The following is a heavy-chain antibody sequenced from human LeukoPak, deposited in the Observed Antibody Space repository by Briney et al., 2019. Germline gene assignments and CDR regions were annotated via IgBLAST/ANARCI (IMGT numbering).Heavy chain of an antibody. J-gene: IGHJ4*02. CDR1: GFIFSNYV. CDR2: ISYDGSNE. V-gene: IGHV3-30-3*01. Sequence: GGSLRLSCAASGFIFSNYVMHWVRQAPGKGLDWVSIISYDGSNEYYADSVKGRFSISRDNSGNTLYLQMNGLRAEDTAVYYCARGAYVSDSFPLHYWGLGTLVTVSS. CDR3: ARGAYVSDSFPLHY. D-gene: IGHD3-10*01.